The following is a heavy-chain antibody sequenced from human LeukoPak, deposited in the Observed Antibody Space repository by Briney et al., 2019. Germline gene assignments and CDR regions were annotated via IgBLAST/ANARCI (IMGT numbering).Heavy chain of an antibody. Sequence: DPGGSLRLSCAASGFTFSSYAMRWVRQAPGKGLEWVSAISGSGDSTYYGDSVKGRFTISRDNSKNTLYLQMNSLRAEDTAVYYCAKTRPLDSSSWSHGDYWGQGTLVTVSS. V-gene: IGHV3-23*01. J-gene: IGHJ4*02. CDR3: AKTRPLDSSSWSHGDY. CDR2: ISGSGDST. CDR1: GFTFSSYA. D-gene: IGHD6-13*01.